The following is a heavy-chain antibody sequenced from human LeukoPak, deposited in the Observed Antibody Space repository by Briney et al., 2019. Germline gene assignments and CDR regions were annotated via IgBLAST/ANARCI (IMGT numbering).Heavy chain of an antibody. CDR1: GFTFSSYA. J-gene: IGHJ4*02. CDR2: ISGSGGST. Sequence: GGSLRLSCAASGFTFSSYAMSWVRQAPGKGLEWVSAISGSGGSTYYADSVKGRFTISRDNSKNTLYLQMNSLRAEDTAVYYCAKDKAVVVVAADYFDYWGQGTLVTVSS. CDR3: AKDKAVVVVAADYFDY. D-gene: IGHD2-15*01. V-gene: IGHV3-23*01.